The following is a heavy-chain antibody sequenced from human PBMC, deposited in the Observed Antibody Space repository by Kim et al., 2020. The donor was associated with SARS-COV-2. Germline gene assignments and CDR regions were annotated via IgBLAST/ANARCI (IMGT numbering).Heavy chain of an antibody. V-gene: IGHV3-30*04. CDR1: GFTFSSYA. CDR3: ARELAVAGIIWVKNFDY. J-gene: IGHJ4*01. D-gene: IGHD6-19*01. Sequence: GGSLRLSCAASGFTFSSYAMHWVRQAPGKGLEWVAVISYDGSNKYYADSVKGRFTISRDNSKNTLYLQMNSLRAEDTAVYYCARELAVAGIIWVKNFDY. CDR2: ISYDGSNK.